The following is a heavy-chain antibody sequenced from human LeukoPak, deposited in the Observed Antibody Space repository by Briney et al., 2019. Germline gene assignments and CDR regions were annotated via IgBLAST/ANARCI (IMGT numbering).Heavy chain of an antibody. J-gene: IGHJ4*02. D-gene: IGHD3-16*02. Sequence: GGSLRLSCAASGFTFSSYAMSWVRQAPGKGLEWVPAISGSGGSTYYADSVKGRFTISRDNSKNTLYLQMNSLRAEDTAVYYCAKGSDYDYVWGSYRYTGEYYFDYWGQGTLVTVSS. CDR2: ISGSGGST. CDR3: AKGSDYDYVWGSYRYTGEYYFDY. V-gene: IGHV3-23*01. CDR1: GFTFSSYA.